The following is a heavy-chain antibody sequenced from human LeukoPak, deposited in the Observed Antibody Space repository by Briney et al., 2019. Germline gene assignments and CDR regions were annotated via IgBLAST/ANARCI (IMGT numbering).Heavy chain of an antibody. CDR2: ISSSSSYI. V-gene: IGHV3-21*01. D-gene: IGHD3-16*02. Sequence: PGGSLRLSCAASGFTFSSYSMNWVRQAPGKGLEWVSSISSSSSYIYYADSVKGRFTISRDNAKNSLYLQMNSLRAEDTAVYYCARGRMDVWGSYRPDAFDIWGQGTMVTVSS. CDR1: GFTFSSYS. CDR3: ARGRMDVWGSYRPDAFDI. J-gene: IGHJ3*02.